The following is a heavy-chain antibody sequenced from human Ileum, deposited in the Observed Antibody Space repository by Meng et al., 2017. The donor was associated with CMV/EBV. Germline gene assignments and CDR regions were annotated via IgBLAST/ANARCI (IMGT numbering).Heavy chain of an antibody. CDR1: GGSISSSSYY. D-gene: IGHD2-21*01. Sequence: SETLSLTCTVSGGSISSSSYYWGWIRQPPGKGLEWIGSIYYSGTTHYNPSLKSRVTISVDTSNIQFSLKLSSVTAADTAVYYCARGRVLLFPYYYYYAMDFWGQGTMVTVSS. J-gene: IGHJ6*02. V-gene: IGHV4-39*01. CDR2: IYYSGTT. CDR3: ARGRVLLFPYYYYYAMDF.